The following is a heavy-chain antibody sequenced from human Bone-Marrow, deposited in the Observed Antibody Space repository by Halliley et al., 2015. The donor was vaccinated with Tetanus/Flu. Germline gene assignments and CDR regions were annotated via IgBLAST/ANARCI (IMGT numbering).Heavy chain of an antibody. J-gene: IGHJ4*02. Sequence: GYIYYTGSTNYNPSLRSRLAISIDTSKKQFSLKLSSVTAADTAVYYCARTDYCGGDCPEGYFDYWGQGALVTVSS. V-gene: IGHV4-59*01. CDR2: IYYTGST. D-gene: IGHD2-21*02. CDR3: ARTDYCGGDCPEGYFDY.